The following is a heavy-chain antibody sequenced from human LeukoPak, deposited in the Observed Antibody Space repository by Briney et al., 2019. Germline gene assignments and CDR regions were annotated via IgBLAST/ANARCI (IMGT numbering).Heavy chain of an antibody. J-gene: IGHJ6*02. D-gene: IGHD3-9*01. Sequence: GGSPRLSCAASGFTFSSYAMSWVRQAPGKGLEWVSAISGSGGSTYYADSVKGRFTISRDNSKNTLYLQMNSLRAEDTAVYYCAKGPAAVYYDILTGYYNGGMDVWGQGTTVTVSS. CDR2: ISGSGGST. V-gene: IGHV3-23*01. CDR3: AKGPAAVYYDILTGYYNGGMDV. CDR1: GFTFSSYA.